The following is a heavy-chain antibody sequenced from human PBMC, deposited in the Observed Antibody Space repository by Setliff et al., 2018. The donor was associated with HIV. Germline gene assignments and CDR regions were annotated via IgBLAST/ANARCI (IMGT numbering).Heavy chain of an antibody. D-gene: IGHD6-13*01. J-gene: IGHJ1*01. V-gene: IGHV4-39*01. CDR2: IYYSGST. Sequence: SETLSLTCTVSGDSTTSSSSYWGWIRQPPGKGLEWIGNIYYSGSTYYNPSLKSRVTISVDTSKNQFSLKLSSVTAADTAMYYCARGRWDMAAAGTTEYFQYWGQGTLVTVSS. CDR1: GDSTTSSSSY. CDR3: ARGRWDMAAAGTTEYFQY.